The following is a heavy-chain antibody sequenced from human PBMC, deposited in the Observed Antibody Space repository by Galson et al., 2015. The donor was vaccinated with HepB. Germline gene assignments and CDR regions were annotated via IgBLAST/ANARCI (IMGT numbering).Heavy chain of an antibody. CDR1: GFTFSSYA. D-gene: IGHD3-10*01. CDR3: AKDKNYGSGRSTLDY. V-gene: IGHV3-23*01. CDR2: ISGSGGST. J-gene: IGHJ4*02. Sequence: SLRLSCAASGFTFSSYAMSWVRQAPGKGLEWVSAISGSGGSTYYADSVKGRFTISRDNSKNTLYLQMNSLRAEDTAVYYCAKDKNYGSGRSTLDYWGQGTLVTVSS.